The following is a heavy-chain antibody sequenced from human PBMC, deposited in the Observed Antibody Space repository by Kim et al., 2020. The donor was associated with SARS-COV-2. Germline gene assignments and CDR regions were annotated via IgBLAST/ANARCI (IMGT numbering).Heavy chain of an antibody. J-gene: IGHJ5*02. CDR1: GGTFSSYA. CDR2: IIPIFGTA. Sequence: SVKVSCKASGGTFSSYAISWVRQAPGQGLEWMGGIIPIFGTANYAQKFQGRVTITADESTSTAYMELSSLRSEDTAVYYCARYRGIVVVPAANNNWFDPWGQGTLVTVSS. V-gene: IGHV1-69*13. D-gene: IGHD2-2*01. CDR3: ARYRGIVVVPAANNNWFDP.